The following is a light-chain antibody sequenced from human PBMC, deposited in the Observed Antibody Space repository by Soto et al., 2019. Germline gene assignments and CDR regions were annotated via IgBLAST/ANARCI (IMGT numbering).Light chain of an antibody. CDR1: QVIGTG. V-gene: IGKV1-5*03. CDR2: KGS. Sequence: IQRTQSPSTLSAPVGDGVPITSRAIQVIGTGLAWYQQKPGKAPNLLIYKGSSLESGVPSRFSGSGSGTEFTLTISSLQPDDFATYYCQQYNSYLYTFGQGTKLEIK. CDR3: QQYNSYLYT. J-gene: IGKJ2*01.